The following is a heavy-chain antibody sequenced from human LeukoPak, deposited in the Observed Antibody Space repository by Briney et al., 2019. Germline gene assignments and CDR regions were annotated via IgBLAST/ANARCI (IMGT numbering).Heavy chain of an antibody. Sequence: GGSLRLSCAASGFTFSSYAMSWVRQAPGKGLEWVSYISSSGSTIYYADSVKGRFTISRDNAKNSLYLQMNSLRAEDTAVYYCAKWSCSSTSCPYGMDVWGQGTTVTVSS. CDR2: ISSSGSTI. CDR3: AKWSCSSTSCPYGMDV. D-gene: IGHD2-2*01. CDR1: GFTFSSYA. J-gene: IGHJ6*02. V-gene: IGHV3-48*04.